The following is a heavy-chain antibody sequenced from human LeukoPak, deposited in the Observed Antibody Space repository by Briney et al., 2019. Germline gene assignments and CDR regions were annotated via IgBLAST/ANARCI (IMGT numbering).Heavy chain of an antibody. V-gene: IGHV4-59*01. Sequence: SETLSLTCNVSGAAMSSYYWSWFRQPPGKGLEWITYIYYSGSTKHNPSPKSRVTASLDMSRNQFSLNLSPATAADTAVYYCARVHDSGSYSSTWYFDLWGRGTLVTVSS. D-gene: IGHD1-26*01. CDR1: GAAMSSYY. J-gene: IGHJ2*01. CDR2: IYYSGST. CDR3: ARVHDSGSYSSTWYFDL.